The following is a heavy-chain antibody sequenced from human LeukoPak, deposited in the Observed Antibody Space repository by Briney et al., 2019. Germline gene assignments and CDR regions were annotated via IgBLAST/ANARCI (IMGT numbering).Heavy chain of an antibody. D-gene: IGHD5-12*01. V-gene: IGHV4-34*01. CDR3: ARTGGYDYHIDH. Sequence: SETLSLTCGVSGGTFSGYYWAWIRQAPGQGLEWIGDIYHSGKTNYNPTLKNRLTISVDTSKNQFSLKLASVTAADTGVYYCARTGGYDYHIDHWGQGTQVTVSS. CDR1: GGTFSGYY. CDR2: IYHSGKT. J-gene: IGHJ4*02.